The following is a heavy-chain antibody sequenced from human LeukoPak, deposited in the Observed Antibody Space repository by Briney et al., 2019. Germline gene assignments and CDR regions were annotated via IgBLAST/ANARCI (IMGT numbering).Heavy chain of an antibody. Sequence: GSLRLSCTASGFTFSNFWMGWVRQAPGKGLEWVANIKQDETEKFYLGSVKGRFTISRDNAKNLLYLQMNSLRAEDTAVYYCARDGWFGELDKDHFDYWGQGTLVTVSS. J-gene: IGHJ4*02. D-gene: IGHD3-10*01. CDR1: GFTFSNFW. V-gene: IGHV3-7*01. CDR2: IKQDETEK. CDR3: ARDGWFGELDKDHFDY.